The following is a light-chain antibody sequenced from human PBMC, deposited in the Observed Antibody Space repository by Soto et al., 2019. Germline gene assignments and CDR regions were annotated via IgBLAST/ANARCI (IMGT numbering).Light chain of an antibody. J-gene: IGLJ3*02. CDR2: EYD. Sequence: FMLTQPHSVSESPGKTVTISCTGSSGSFASNYVQWFQQRPGSAPTTVIYEYDQRPSGVPDRFSGSIDSSSNSASLTISGLKTEDEADYYCQSYDSNNWVFGGGTQLTVL. CDR3: QSYDSNNWV. V-gene: IGLV6-57*02. CDR1: SGSFASNY.